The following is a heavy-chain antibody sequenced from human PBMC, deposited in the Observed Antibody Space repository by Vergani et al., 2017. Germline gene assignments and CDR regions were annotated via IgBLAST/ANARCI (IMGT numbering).Heavy chain of an antibody. J-gene: IGHJ3*02. D-gene: IGHD3-22*01. CDR1: GFTFSDYY. Sequence: QVQLVESGGGLAKPGGSLRLSCAASGFTFSDYYMSWIRQAPGKGLELVSYISSSGSTIYYADSVKGRFTISRDNAKNSLYLQMNSLRAEDTAVYYCHSRDSRDAFDIWGQGTMVTVSS. CDR2: ISSSGSTI. CDR3: HSRDSRDAFDI. V-gene: IGHV3-11*01.